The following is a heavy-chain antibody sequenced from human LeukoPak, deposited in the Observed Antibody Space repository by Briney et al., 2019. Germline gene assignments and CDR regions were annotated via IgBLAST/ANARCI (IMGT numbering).Heavy chain of an antibody. V-gene: IGHV4-30-4*01. D-gene: IGHD3-16*02. CDR2: IYYSGTT. CDR3: ARGPNYVWGSYRYFDY. Sequence: SETLSLTCTVSGGSIRSSYYYWSWIRQPPGKGLEWIGYIYYSGTTNYNPSLKTRVTISVDTSKNQFSLKLSSVTAADTAVYYCARGPNYVWGSYRYFDYWGQGILVTVSS. CDR1: GGSIRSSYYY. J-gene: IGHJ4*02.